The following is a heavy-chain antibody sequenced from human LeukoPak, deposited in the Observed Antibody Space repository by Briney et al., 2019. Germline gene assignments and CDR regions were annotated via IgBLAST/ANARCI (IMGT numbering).Heavy chain of an antibody. Sequence: SETLSLTCTVSGGSISSGSYDWYWIRQPPGKGLEWIGHIYTSGSMNYNPSLKSRVTISVDTSKNQFSLKLTSVTAADTAVYYCTKGRGIWGQGTLVTVSS. CDR2: IYTSGSM. D-gene: IGHD3-10*01. CDR1: GGSISSGSYD. V-gene: IGHV4-61*09. CDR3: TKGRGI. J-gene: IGHJ4*02.